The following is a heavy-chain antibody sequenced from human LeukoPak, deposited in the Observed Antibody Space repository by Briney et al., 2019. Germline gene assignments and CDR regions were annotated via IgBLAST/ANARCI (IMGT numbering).Heavy chain of an antibody. CDR1: GFTFSSYA. CDR2: ISYDGSNK. J-gene: IGHJ4*02. CDR3: ARDPYGSGKRYYFDY. Sequence: GRSLRLSCAASGFTFSSYAMHWVRQAPGKGLEWVAVISYDGSNKYYADSVKGRFTISRDNSKNTLYLQMNSLRAEDTAVYYCARDPYGSGKRYYFDYWGQGTLVTVSS. D-gene: IGHD3-10*01. V-gene: IGHV3-30-3*01.